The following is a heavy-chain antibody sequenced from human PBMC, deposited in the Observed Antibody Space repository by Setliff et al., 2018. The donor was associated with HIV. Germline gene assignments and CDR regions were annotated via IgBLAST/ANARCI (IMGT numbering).Heavy chain of an antibody. V-gene: IGHV4-61*02. CDR2: IYISGST. CDR3: ARDEYYYDSSGAFDI. D-gene: IGHD3-22*01. J-gene: IGHJ3*02. Sequence: ASETLSLTCTVSGGSISKGSYYWSWTRQPAGKGLEWIGRIYISGSTNYNPSLKSRVTISVDTSKNQFSLKLRSVTAADTAVYYCARDEYYYDSSGAFDIWGQGTMVTV. CDR1: GGSISKGSYY.